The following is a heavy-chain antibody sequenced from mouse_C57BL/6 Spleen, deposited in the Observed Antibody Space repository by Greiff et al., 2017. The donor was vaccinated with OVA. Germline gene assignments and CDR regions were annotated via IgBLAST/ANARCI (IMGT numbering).Heavy chain of an antibody. V-gene: IGHV1-64*01. CDR2: IHPNGGST. CDR1: GYTFTSYW. J-gene: IGHJ2*01. CDR3: ERWGSDYFDY. Sequence: QVQLQQPGAELVKPGASVKLSCKASGYTFTSYWLHWVKQRPGQGLEWMGMIHPNGGSTNYNEEFKGKTTLTVAKSSSTVYMQLSSLTAEDSAVYYCERWGSDYFDYWGQGTTLTVSS.